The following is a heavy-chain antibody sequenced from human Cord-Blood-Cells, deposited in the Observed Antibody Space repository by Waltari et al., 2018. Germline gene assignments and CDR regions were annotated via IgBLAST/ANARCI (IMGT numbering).Heavy chain of an antibody. CDR1: GYTFTGYH. J-gene: IGHJ3*02. D-gene: IGHD6-13*01. CDR3: ARGAIAAAGRGAFDI. V-gene: IGHV1-2*04. Sequence: QVQLAQSGAEVKKPGASVKVSCKASGYTFTGYHMHWVRQAPGQGLEWMGWINPNSGGTNYAQKFQGWVTMTRDTSISTAYMELSRLRSYDTAVYYWARGAIAAAGRGAFDIWGQGTMVSVSS. CDR2: INPNSGGT.